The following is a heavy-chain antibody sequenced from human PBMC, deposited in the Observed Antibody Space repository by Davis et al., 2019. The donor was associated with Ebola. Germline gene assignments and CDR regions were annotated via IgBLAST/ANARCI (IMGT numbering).Heavy chain of an antibody. D-gene: IGHD4-17*01. CDR2: ISYDGSNN. Sequence: GGSLRLSCAASGFTFSSYAMHWVRQAPGKGLEWVAFISYDGSNNSYADSVKGRFTISRDNSKNTLYLQMNSLRAEDTAVYYCAIYGVPLFDYWGQGTLVTVSS. CDR1: GFTFSSYA. J-gene: IGHJ4*02. CDR3: AIYGVPLFDY. V-gene: IGHV3-30-3*01.